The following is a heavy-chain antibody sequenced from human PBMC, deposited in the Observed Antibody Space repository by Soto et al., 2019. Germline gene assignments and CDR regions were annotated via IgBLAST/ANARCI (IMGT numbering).Heavy chain of an antibody. V-gene: IGHV3-23*01. Sequence: PGGSLRLSCAASGFNFGNYAISWVRQAPGKGPEWVSSIGGGGNTYYADSVKGRFTISRDNSKNIVFLQMNTLRADDAAVYYCAKPRNTGSYPQKLDFDSWSQGTLVTVSS. D-gene: IGHD1-26*01. J-gene: IGHJ4*02. CDR1: GFNFGNYA. CDR3: AKPRNTGSYPQKLDFDS. CDR2: IGGGGNT.